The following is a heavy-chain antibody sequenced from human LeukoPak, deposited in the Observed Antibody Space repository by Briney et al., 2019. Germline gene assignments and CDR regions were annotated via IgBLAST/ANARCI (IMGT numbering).Heavy chain of an antibody. D-gene: IGHD2-2*01. Sequence: GGSLRLSCAASGFTVSSNYMSWVRQAPGRGLEWVSVIYSGGSTYYADSVKGRFTISRDNSKNTLYLQMNSLRAEDTAVYYCARDSMGKDCSSISCPGYFDYWGQGTLVTVSS. V-gene: IGHV3-53*01. CDR1: GFTVSSNY. J-gene: IGHJ4*02. CDR3: ARDSMGKDCSSISCPGYFDY. CDR2: IYSGGST.